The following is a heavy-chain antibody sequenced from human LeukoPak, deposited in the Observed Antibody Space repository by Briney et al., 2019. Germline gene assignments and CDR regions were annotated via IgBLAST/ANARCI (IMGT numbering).Heavy chain of an antibody. V-gene: IGHV4-31*03. J-gene: IGHJ4*02. CDR3: ASQSYGSGSYYNRRPFDY. D-gene: IGHD3-10*01. Sequence: PSQTLSLTCTVSGGSISSGGYYWSWLRQHPGKGLEWIGYIYYSGSTYYNPSLKSRVTISVDTSKNQFSLKLSSVTAADTAVYYCASQSYGSGSYYNRRPFDYSGQGTLVTVSS. CDR1: GGSISSGGYY. CDR2: IYYSGST.